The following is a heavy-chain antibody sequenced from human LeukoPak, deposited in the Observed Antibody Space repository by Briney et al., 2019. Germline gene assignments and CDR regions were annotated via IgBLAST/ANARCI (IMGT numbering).Heavy chain of an antibody. D-gene: IGHD5-12*01. CDR3: ARGRGYSGYDYDY. CDR1: GFTFSSYA. CDR2: ISYDGSNK. Sequence: PGGSLRLSCAASGFTFSSYAMHWVRQASGKGLEWVAVISYDGSNKYYADSVKGRFTISRDNSKNTLYLQMNSLRAEDTAVYYCARGRGYSGYDYDYWGQGTLVTVSS. V-gene: IGHV3-30*04. J-gene: IGHJ4*02.